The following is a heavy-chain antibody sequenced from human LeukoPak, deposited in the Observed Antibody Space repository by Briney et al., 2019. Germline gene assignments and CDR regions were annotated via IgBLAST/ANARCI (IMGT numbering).Heavy chain of an antibody. J-gene: IGHJ3*02. CDR1: GYTFTGYY. CDR3: ARDDGGSYFHTVPDAFDI. V-gene: IGHV1-18*04. D-gene: IGHD1-26*01. Sequence: ASVKVSCKASGYTFTGYYMHWVRQAPGQGLEWMGWISAYNGNTNYAQKLQGRVTMTTDTSTSTAYMELRSLRSDDTAVYYCARDDGGSYFHTVPDAFDIWGQGTMVTVSS. CDR2: ISAYNGNT.